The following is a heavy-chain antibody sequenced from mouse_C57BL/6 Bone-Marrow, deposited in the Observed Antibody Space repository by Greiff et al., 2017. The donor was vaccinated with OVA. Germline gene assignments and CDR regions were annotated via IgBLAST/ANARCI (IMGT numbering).Heavy chain of an antibody. CDR2: IWRGGST. Sequence: QVQLQQSGPGLVQPSQCLSISCTVSGFSLTSYGVHWVRQSPGKGLEWLGVIWRGGSTDYNAAFLPRLSITQDNSYSKAFFKPNSLQDADTAKYYGAKKQALRGGYYAMDDWGQGTSVTVSS. V-gene: IGHV2-5*01. CDR1: GFSLTSYG. D-gene: IGHD1-1*01. CDR3: AKKQALRGGYYAMDD. J-gene: IGHJ4*01.